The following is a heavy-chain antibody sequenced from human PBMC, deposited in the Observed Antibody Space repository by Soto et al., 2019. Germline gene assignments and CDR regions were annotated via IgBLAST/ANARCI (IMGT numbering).Heavy chain of an antibody. J-gene: IGHJ4*02. V-gene: IGHV3-7*01. CDR1: GFTFSTYW. CDR2: LDHDGSER. Sequence: EVQLVESGGGLVQPGGSLRLSCAASGFTFSTYWMTWVRRPPGKGLEWVANLDHDGSERYYVDSVRGQFTISRDNAKNTLYLQMKSLRAENSAVYSGVCGGNFFVYWGQGTLVTGSP. CDR3: VCGGNFFVY. D-gene: IGHD3-16*01.